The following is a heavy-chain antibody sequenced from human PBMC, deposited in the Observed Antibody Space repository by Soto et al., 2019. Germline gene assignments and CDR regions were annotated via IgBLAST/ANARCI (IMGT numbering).Heavy chain of an antibody. CDR2: IYHSGST. V-gene: IGHV4-4*02. J-gene: IGHJ6*02. D-gene: IGHD3-10*01. Sequence: SETLSRTCAVSGGSISSSNWWSWVRQPPGKGLEWIGEIYHSGSTNYNPSLKSRVTISVDKSKNQFSLKLSSVTAADTAVYYCARADRGSGYGMDVWGQGTTVTVSS. CDR3: ARADRGSGYGMDV. CDR1: GGSISSSNW.